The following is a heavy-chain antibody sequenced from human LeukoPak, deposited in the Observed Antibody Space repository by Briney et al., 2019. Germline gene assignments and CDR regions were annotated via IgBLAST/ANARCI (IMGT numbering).Heavy chain of an antibody. CDR3: ARNLGYSDSSGYYHDAFDI. D-gene: IGHD3-22*01. CDR2: IDSSGGST. J-gene: IGHJ3*02. Sequence: GASVKVSCKASGYTFTKYYLHWVRLAPGQGLEWMGIIDSSGGSTTYAQKFQGRVTMTRDTSTSTVYMDLSSLRSEDTAVYYCARNLGYSDSSGYYHDAFDIWGQGTMVTVSS. CDR1: GYTFTKYY. V-gene: IGHV1-46*01.